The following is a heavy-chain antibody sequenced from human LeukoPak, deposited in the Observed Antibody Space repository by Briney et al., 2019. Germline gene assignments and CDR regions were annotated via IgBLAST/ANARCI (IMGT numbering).Heavy chain of an antibody. CDR3: ARVRGITIFGVVISYYYYGMDV. V-gene: IGHV3-30-3*01. Sequence: GGSLRLSCAASGFTFSSYAMHWVRQAPGKGLEWVAVISYDGSNKYYADSVKGRFTISRDNSKNTLYLQMNSLRAEGTAVYYCARVRGITIFGVVISYYYYGMDVWGQGTTVTVSS. J-gene: IGHJ6*02. CDR2: ISYDGSNK. D-gene: IGHD3-3*01. CDR1: GFTFSSYA.